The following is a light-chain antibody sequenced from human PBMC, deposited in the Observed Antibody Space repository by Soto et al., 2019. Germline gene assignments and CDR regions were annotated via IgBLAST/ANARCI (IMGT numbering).Light chain of an antibody. J-gene: IGKJ1*01. V-gene: IGKV3-15*01. CDR2: GAF. CDR1: QSAGTN. Sequence: EIVMTQSPATLTVSPGERASLSCRASQSAGTNLAWYQQKPGQAPRLLIHGAFTRATGIPARFSGSGSGTEFTLTISSLQSEDFAVYYCQQYNNWPPTWTFGQGTKVDIK. CDR3: QQYNNWPPTWT.